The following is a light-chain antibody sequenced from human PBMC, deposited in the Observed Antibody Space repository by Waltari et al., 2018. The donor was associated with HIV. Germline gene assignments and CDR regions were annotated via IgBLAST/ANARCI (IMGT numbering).Light chain of an antibody. CDR2: DAS. CDR3: QQSGTSPYT. Sequence: EIVLTQSPGTLSLSPGERANLSCRASQSVSSSYLAWYQQKPGQAPRLLIYDASIRATGIPDRFSGSGSGTDFILTISRLEPEDFAVYYCQQSGTSPYTFGQGTKLEIK. V-gene: IGKV3-20*01. CDR1: QSVSSSY. J-gene: IGKJ2*01.